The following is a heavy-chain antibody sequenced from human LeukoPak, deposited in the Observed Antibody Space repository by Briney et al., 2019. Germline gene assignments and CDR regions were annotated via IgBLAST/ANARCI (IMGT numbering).Heavy chain of an antibody. V-gene: IGHV1-2*02. CDR2: IDPNTAGT. D-gene: IGHD3-10*01. CDR3: ARATYYYGSGSYLFDY. Sequence: PKASVKVTCKASGYTFTGYYIHWVRQAPGQGIEWMGWIDPNTAGTNYAQKFQGRVTITRNTSISTAYMELSSLRSEDTAVYYCARATYYYGSGSYLFDYWGQGTLVTVSS. CDR1: GYTFTGYY. J-gene: IGHJ4*02.